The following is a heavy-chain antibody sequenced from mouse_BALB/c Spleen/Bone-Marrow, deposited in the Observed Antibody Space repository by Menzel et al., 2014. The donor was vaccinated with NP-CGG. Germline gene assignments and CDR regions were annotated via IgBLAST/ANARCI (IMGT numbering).Heavy chain of an antibody. Sequence: QVQLQHSGAELVRSGTSVKISCKASGYTSTNYWLGWIKQRPGHGLEWIGDFYPGGGYTNYNEEFKGKATLTADASSSTAYMQLSSLTSEDSAVYFCARTAYFDYWGQGTTLTVSS. V-gene: IGHV1-63*02. J-gene: IGHJ2*01. CDR1: GYTSTNYW. CDR2: FYPGGGYT. CDR3: ARTAYFDY.